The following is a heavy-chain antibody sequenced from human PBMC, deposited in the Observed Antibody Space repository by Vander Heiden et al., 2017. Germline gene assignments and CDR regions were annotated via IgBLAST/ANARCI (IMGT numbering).Heavy chain of an antibody. Sequence: EVQLLESGGGLVQPGGSLRLSCAASGFTFSTYAMSWVRQAPGKGLEWVSAISGSGGSTYYADSVKGRFTISRDNSKNTLYLQMNSLRAEDTAVYYCASVAARGYYFDYWGQGTLVTVSS. J-gene: IGHJ4*02. D-gene: IGHD6-6*01. CDR2: ISGSGGST. CDR1: GFTFSTYA. V-gene: IGHV3-23*01. CDR3: ASVAARGYYFDY.